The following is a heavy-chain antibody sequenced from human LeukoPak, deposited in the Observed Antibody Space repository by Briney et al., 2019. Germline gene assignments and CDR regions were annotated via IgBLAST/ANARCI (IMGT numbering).Heavy chain of an antibody. Sequence: GRSLRLSCAASGFTFSSYGMHWVRQAPGKGLEWVAVISYDGSNKYYRDSVKGRFTIYRDNSKNTLYLQMNSLRAEDTAVYYCAISGPAAAGTYYYYGMDVWGKGTTVTVSS. CDR2: ISYDGSNK. J-gene: IGHJ6*04. CDR3: AISGPAAAGTYYYYGMDV. D-gene: IGHD6-13*01. V-gene: IGHV3-30*03. CDR1: GFTFSSYG.